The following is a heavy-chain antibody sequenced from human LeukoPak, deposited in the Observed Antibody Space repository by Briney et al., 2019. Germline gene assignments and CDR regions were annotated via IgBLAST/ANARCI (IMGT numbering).Heavy chain of an antibody. Sequence: GGSLRLSCAASGFTFSSYGMHWVRQAPGKGLEWVAFIRYDGSNKYYADSVKGRFTISRDNSKNTLYLQMNSLRAEDTAVYYCAKEPYDSSGYSWFDPWGQGTLVTVSS. CDR1: GFTFSSYG. V-gene: IGHV3-30*02. CDR2: IRYDGSNK. CDR3: AKEPYDSSGYSWFDP. D-gene: IGHD3-22*01. J-gene: IGHJ5*02.